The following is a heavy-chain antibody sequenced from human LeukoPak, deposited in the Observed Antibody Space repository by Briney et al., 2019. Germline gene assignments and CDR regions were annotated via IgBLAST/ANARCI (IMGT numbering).Heavy chain of an antibody. CDR2: ISYDGSNE. Sequence: PGGSLRLSCAASGFTFSSYGMHWVRQAPGKGLEWVAVISYDGSNEYYADSVKGRFTISRGNSKNTLYLQMNSLRAEDTAVYYCAKDQRDDILTGYYDYYFDYWGQGTLVTVSS. J-gene: IGHJ4*02. CDR1: GFTFSSYG. D-gene: IGHD3-9*01. CDR3: AKDQRDDILTGYYDYYFDY. V-gene: IGHV3-30*18.